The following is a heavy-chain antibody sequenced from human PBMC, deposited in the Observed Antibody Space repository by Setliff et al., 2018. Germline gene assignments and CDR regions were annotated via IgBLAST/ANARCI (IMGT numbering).Heavy chain of an antibody. CDR1: GGSISSYY. CDR3: AREQWLDPPGSYYMDV. CDR2: IYIGGSA. J-gene: IGHJ6*03. D-gene: IGHD6-19*01. V-gene: IGHV4-4*07. Sequence: SETLSLTCTVSGGSISSYYWSWIRQPAGKGLEWIGHIYIGGSANYNPSLKSRVTMSIDTSKNQFSLKLNSVTAADMAVYYCAREQWLDPPGSYYMDVWAKGTTVTVSS.